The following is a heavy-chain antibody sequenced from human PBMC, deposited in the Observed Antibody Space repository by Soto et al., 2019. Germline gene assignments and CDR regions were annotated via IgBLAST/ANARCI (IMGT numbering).Heavy chain of an antibody. CDR1: GFHFRSYG. D-gene: IGHD2-2*01. J-gene: IGHJ6*02. CDR3: AKDQSVGYCSSTSCHSADYYYGMDV. CDR2: LSGSGGST. V-gene: IGHV3-23*01. Sequence: GGSLRLSCAASGFHFRSYGMSWVRQAPGKGLEWVSGLSGSGGSTYYADSVKGRFTISRDISNNTLYLQMNSLRAEDTAIYFCAKDQSVGYCSSTSCHSADYYYGMDVWGQGTTVTVSS.